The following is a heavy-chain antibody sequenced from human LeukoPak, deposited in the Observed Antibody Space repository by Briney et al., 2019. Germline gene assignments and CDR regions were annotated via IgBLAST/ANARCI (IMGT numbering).Heavy chain of an antibody. Sequence: PGGSLRLSCAASGFTFSSYAMSWVRQAPGKGLEWVSAISGSGGSTYYADSVKGRFTIFRDNSKNTLYLQMNSLRAEDTAVYYCAKDVKIPSGYDYWGQGTLVTVSS. CDR2: ISGSGGST. J-gene: IGHJ4*02. V-gene: IGHV3-23*01. CDR3: AKDVKIPSGYDY. D-gene: IGHD6-25*01. CDR1: GFTFSSYA.